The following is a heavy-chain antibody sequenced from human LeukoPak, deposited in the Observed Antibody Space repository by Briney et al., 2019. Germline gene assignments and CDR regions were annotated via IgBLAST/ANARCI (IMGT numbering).Heavy chain of an antibody. J-gene: IGHJ4*02. Sequence: PGGSLRLSCAASGFTFDDYGMSWVRQAPGKGLEWVSGINWNGGGTGYADSVKGRFTISRDNAKNSLYLQMNSLRAEDTALYYCAREYLKYYDFWSGYTYWGQGTLVTVSS. CDR2: INWNGGGT. D-gene: IGHD3-3*01. V-gene: IGHV3-20*04. CDR1: GFTFDDYG. CDR3: AREYLKYYDFWSGYTY.